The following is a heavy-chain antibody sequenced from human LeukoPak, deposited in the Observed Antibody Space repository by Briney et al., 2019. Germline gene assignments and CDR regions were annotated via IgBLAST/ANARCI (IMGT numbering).Heavy chain of an antibody. CDR3: ARASRRDCSSTSCYRWLFDY. V-gene: IGHV4-4*07. CDR2: IYTSGST. D-gene: IGHD2-2*01. CDR1: GGSISSYY. J-gene: IGHJ4*02. Sequence: PSETLSLTCTVSGGSISSYYWSWIRQPAGKGLEWIGRIYTSGSTNYNPSLKSRVTMSVDTSKNQFSLKLSSVTAADTAVYYCARASRRDCSSTSCYRWLFDYWGQGTLVTVSS.